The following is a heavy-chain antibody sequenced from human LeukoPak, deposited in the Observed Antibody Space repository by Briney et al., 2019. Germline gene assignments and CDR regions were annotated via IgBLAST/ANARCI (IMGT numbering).Heavy chain of an antibody. CDR1: GGSFSGYY. V-gene: IGHV4-34*01. CDR2: INHSGST. J-gene: IGHJ5*02. CDR3: ARRSSGWYVRSMYNWFDP. D-gene: IGHD6-19*01. Sequence: SETLSLTCAVYGGSFSGYYWSWIRQPPGKGLEWIGEINHSGSTNYNPSLKSRVTISVDTSKNQFSLKLSSVTAADTAVYYCARRSSGWYVRSMYNWFDPWGQGTLVTVSS.